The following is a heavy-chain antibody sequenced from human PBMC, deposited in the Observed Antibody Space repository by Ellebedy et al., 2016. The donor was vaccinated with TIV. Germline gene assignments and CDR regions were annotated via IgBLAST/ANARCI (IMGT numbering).Heavy chain of an antibody. CDR3: ARRLRDYDFWNY. CDR1: GYTFTGYY. CDR2: INPNSGGT. D-gene: IGHD3-3*01. J-gene: IGHJ4*02. V-gene: IGHV1-2*02. Sequence: ASVKVSXXASGYTFTGYYMHWVRQAPGQGLEWMGWINPNSGGTNYAQKFQGRVTMTRDTSISTAYMELSRLRSDDTAVYYCARRLRDYDFWNYWGQGTLVTVSS.